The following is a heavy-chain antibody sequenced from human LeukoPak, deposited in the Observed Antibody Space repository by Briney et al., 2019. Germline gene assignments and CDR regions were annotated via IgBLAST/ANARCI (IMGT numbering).Heavy chain of an antibody. J-gene: IGHJ2*01. V-gene: IGHV3-48*02. CDR3: VSDRYFDL. CDR2: VSSGSNTI. CDR1: GFTFSSYS. Sequence: GGSLSLPRAASGFTFSSYSMNWVGQAPGKGLEWVSYVSSGSNTIYYAESVKGRFTISRDYAKNSLYLQMNSLRDEDTAVYCCVSDRYFDLWGHGTRVTVSS.